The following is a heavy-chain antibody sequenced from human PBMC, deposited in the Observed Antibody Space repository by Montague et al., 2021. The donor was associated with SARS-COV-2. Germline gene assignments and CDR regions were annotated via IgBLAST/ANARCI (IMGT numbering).Heavy chain of an antibody. CDR3: TRGGGYYNYGFDF. Sequence: STDYSPSLKSRFTISLDTSKNHFSLKVTSVTAADTAVYYCTRGGGYYNYGFDFWGPGNKVNVS. D-gene: IGHD3-22*01. CDR2: ST. V-gene: IGHV4-61*03. J-gene: IGHJ6*02.